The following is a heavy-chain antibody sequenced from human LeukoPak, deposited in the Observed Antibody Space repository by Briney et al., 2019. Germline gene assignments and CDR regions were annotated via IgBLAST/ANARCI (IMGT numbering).Heavy chain of an antibody. J-gene: IGHJ4*02. Sequence: GGSLRLSCAASGFTFSSSAMSWVRQAPGKGLEWVSSISGSGSGGSTYYADSVKGRFTISRDNAKNTLYLQMNSLRAEDTAVYYCARDWFHAIDYWGQGTLVTVSS. CDR3: ARDWFHAIDY. D-gene: IGHD2/OR15-2a*01. V-gene: IGHV3-23*01. CDR2: ISGSGSGGST. CDR1: GFTFSSSA.